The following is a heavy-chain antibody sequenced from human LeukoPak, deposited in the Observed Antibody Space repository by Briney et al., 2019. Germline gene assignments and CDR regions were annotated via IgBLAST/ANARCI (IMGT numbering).Heavy chain of an antibody. CDR2: ISGSGVST. CDR1: GFTFSSYA. CDR3: AKRVSALYDAFDI. J-gene: IGHJ3*02. D-gene: IGHD6-25*01. Sequence: GGSLRLSCAASGFTFSSYAMSWVRQAPGKGLEWVSAISGSGVSTYYADSVKGRFTISRDNSKNTLYLQMNSLRAEDTAVYYCAKRVSALYDAFDIWGQGTMVTVSS. V-gene: IGHV3-23*01.